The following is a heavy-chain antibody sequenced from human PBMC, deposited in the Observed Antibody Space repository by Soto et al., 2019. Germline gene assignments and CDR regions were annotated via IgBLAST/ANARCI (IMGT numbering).Heavy chain of an antibody. V-gene: IGHV3-30-3*01. J-gene: IGHJ6*02. CDR2: ISYDGSNK. CDR3: ARDRTYGNYWNYYGMDV. CDR1: GFTFSSYA. Sequence: GGSLRLSCAASGFTFSSYAMHWVRQAPGKGLEWVAVISYDGSNKYYADSVKGRFTISRDNSKNTLYLQMDSLRAEDTAVYYCARDRTYGNYWNYYGMDVWGQGTTVTVSS. D-gene: IGHD4-17*01.